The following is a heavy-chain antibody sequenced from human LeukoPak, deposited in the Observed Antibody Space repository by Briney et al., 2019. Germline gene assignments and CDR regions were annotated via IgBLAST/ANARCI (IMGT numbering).Heavy chain of an antibody. V-gene: IGHV1-24*01. CDR1: GYTLIELS. CDR3: AIVSDYDILTGYMAYDY. Sequence: ASVKVSCKVSGYTLIELSMHWVRQAPGKGLEWMGGFDPEDGETIYAQKFQGRVTMTEDTSTDTAYMELSSLRSEDTAVYYCAIVSDYDILTGYMAYDYWGQGTLVTVSS. CDR2: FDPEDGET. J-gene: IGHJ4*02. D-gene: IGHD3-9*01.